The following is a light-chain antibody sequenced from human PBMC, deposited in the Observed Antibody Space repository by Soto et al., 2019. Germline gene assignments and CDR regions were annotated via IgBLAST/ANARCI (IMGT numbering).Light chain of an antibody. CDR2: EGS. J-gene: IGLJ2*01. Sequence: QSALTQPASVSGSPGQSITISCTGTSSDVGSYNLVSWYQQHPGKAPKLMIYEGSKRPSGVSNRFSGSKSGNTASLTISGLQAPDEADYYCCSYAGSSTPVVFGGGTKLTVL. CDR3: CSYAGSSTPVV. V-gene: IGLV2-23*01. CDR1: SSDVGSYNL.